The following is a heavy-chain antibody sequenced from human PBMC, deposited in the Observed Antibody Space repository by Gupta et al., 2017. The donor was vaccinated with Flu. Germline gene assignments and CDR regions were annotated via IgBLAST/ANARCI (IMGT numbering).Heavy chain of an antibody. D-gene: IGHD2-2*01. CDR3: ARRSASSSYFDY. V-gene: IGHV4-4*02. CDR2: IYYTGTT. Sequence: QVHLQESGPGLVKPSGTLSLTCAVPGASISRSDWWSWFRRPPGKGLEWLGEIYYTGTTRYNPPLKSRVTILMDKSTNHFSLTLNSLTAADTAAYYCARRSASSSYFDYWGQGILVTVSS. J-gene: IGHJ4*02. CDR1: GASISRSDW.